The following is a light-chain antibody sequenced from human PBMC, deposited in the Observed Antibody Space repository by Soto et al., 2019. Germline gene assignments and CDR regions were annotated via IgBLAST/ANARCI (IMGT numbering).Light chain of an antibody. Sequence: EIVLTQSPGTLSLSPGERATLSCRASQSVRSSSLAWYQQRPGQSPRLLIYGASSMATGIPDRFSGSGSGTDFTLTISRLEPEDFAVYYCQQYGSSPTFVQGTKVEIK. CDR3: QQYGSSPT. CDR1: QSVRSSS. V-gene: IGKV3-20*01. CDR2: GAS. J-gene: IGKJ1*01.